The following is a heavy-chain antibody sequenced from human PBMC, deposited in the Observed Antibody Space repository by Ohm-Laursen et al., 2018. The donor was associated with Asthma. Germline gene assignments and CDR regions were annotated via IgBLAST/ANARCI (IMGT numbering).Heavy chain of an antibody. CDR1: GGSFSDYY. D-gene: IGHD4-17*01. Sequence: SDTLSLTWPVYGGSFSDYYWSWIRQPPGKGLEWIGYIYYSGSTNYNPSLKSRVTISVDTSKNQFSLKLSSVTAADTAVYYCARIRNDYGDYEFDYWGQGTLVTVSS. CDR3: ARIRNDYGDYEFDY. V-gene: IGHV4-59*07. CDR2: IYYSGST. J-gene: IGHJ4*02.